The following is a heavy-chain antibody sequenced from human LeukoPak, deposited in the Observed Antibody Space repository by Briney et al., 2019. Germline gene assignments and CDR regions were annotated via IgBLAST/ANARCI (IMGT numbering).Heavy chain of an antibody. Sequence: PGGSLRLSCAASGFTVNTNYMTWVRQTPEKGLEWVSVIYDIGSTYCADSVKGRFTISRDNSKNAVYLQMNSLRVDDTAIYYCARVCGTYPCYYGMDVWGQGATVTVSS. CDR1: GFTVNTNY. J-gene: IGHJ6*02. D-gene: IGHD1-26*01. CDR2: IYDIGST. V-gene: IGHV3-66*01. CDR3: ARVCGTYPCYYGMDV.